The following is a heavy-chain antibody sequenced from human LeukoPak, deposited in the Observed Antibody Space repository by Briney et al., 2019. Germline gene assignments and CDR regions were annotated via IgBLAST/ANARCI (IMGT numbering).Heavy chain of an antibody. J-gene: IGHJ6*03. D-gene: IGHD3-3*01. CDR2: IYYSGST. V-gene: IGHV4-39*01. CDR1: GGSISSSIYY. CDR3: ARHWSSPPYYYYMDV. Sequence: SETLSLTCSVSGGSISSSIYYWGWIRQPPGKGLEWIGSIYYSGSTYYNPSLKSRVTISVDTSKNQFSLKLSSVTAADTAVYYCARHWSSPPYYYYMDVWGKGTTVTVSS.